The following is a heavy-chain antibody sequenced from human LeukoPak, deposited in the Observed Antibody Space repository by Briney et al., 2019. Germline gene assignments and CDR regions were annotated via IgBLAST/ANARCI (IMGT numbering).Heavy chain of an antibody. J-gene: IGHJ4*02. Sequence: GGSLRLSCVVSGFTVSSNYMSWVRQAPGKGLEWVSVLYSGGNTYYSDSVRGRFTISRDNSENTLYLQMNSLRDEDTAVYYCARGGGAFCGTSCYRNFDYWGQGTLVTVSS. CDR2: LYSGGNT. D-gene: IGHD2-2*01. CDR1: GFTVSSNY. V-gene: IGHV3-66*01. CDR3: ARGGGAFCGTSCYRNFDY.